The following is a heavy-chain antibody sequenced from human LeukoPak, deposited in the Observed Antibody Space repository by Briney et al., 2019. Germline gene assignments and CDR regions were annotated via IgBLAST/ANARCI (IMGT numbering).Heavy chain of an antibody. Sequence: GGSLRLSCAASGFTVSSNYMSWVRQAPGKGLEWVSIIYSGGSAYHADSVKGRFTISRDNPKNTLYLQMNSLKAEGTAVYYCARAGYNALNAFDIWGQGTMVTVSS. V-gene: IGHV3-53*01. D-gene: IGHD5-24*01. CDR2: IYSGGSA. CDR1: GFTVSSNY. CDR3: ARAGYNALNAFDI. J-gene: IGHJ3*02.